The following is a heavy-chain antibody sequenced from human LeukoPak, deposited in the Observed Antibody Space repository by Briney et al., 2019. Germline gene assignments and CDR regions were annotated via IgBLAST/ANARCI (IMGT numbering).Heavy chain of an antibody. CDR3: ARGFRNGPFDC. V-gene: IGHV3-20*04. Sequence: GGSLRLSCEASGFTFDDYGMSWVRQLPGKGLEWVSGINRNGDSTDYAGSVKGRFTISRDNAKNSHFLQMNSLRVEDTALYYSARGFRNGPFDCWGQGTLVTVSS. CDR2: INRNGDST. CDR1: GFTFDDYG. D-gene: IGHD2-8*01. J-gene: IGHJ4*02.